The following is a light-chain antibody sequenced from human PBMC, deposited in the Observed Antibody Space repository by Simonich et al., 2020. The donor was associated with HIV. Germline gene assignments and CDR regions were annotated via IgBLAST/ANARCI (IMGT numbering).Light chain of an antibody. CDR2: DDN. CDR3: QVWDTSSDHPRV. J-gene: IGLJ2*01. V-gene: IGLV3-21*03. Sequence: SDVLTQPPSVSVAPGKTARITCGGKNIGSESVHWYQQKAGQAPVMVVYDDNDRPAGIPERFSGSNSGNTATLSISRVEAGDEADYYCQVWDTSSDHPRVFGGGTKLTVL. CDR1: NIGSES.